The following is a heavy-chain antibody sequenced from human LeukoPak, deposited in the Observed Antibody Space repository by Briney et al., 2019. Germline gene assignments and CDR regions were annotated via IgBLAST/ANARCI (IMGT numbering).Heavy chain of an antibody. CDR3: ARPPSYYDSSGYIDY. V-gene: IGHV5-51*01. Sequence: PGESLKISCKGSGYSFTSYWIGWVRQMPGKGPEWMGIIYPGDSDTRYSPSFQGQVTISADKSISTAYLQWSSLKASDTAMYYCARPPSYYDSSGYIDYWGQGTLVTVSS. CDR1: GYSFTSYW. CDR2: IYPGDSDT. D-gene: IGHD3-22*01. J-gene: IGHJ4*02.